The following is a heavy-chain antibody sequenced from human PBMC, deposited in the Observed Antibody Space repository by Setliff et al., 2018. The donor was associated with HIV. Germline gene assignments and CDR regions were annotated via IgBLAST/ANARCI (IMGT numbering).Heavy chain of an antibody. V-gene: IGHV4-31*03. Sequence: SETLSLTCTVSRASISSGGYYWSWIRQRPGEGLEWIGYIYYSGNTCYNPSLKSRVTISVDTSKNQFSLKLSSVTAADTALYYCARVYGDYVEGAFDIWGQGTMVTVS. CDR2: IYYSGNT. D-gene: IGHD4-17*01. CDR3: ARVYGDYVEGAFDI. CDR1: RASISSGGYY. J-gene: IGHJ3*02.